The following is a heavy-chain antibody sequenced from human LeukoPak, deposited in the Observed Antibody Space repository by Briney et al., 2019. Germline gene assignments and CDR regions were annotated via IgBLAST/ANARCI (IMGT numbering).Heavy chain of an antibody. J-gene: IGHJ4*02. CDR1: GYTFTGYH. Sequence: ASVKLSCKTTGYTFTGYHLHWVRQAPGQGLEWMAWIQSDSGDTNYAQKFQGRVTVTRDKFTRTSYIEVDRLSSDDTAVYYCARDLTGDLYTFFDYWGQGTLVTVS. CDR3: ARDLTGDLYTFFDY. CDR2: IQSDSGDT. V-gene: IGHV1-2*02. D-gene: IGHD3-16*02.